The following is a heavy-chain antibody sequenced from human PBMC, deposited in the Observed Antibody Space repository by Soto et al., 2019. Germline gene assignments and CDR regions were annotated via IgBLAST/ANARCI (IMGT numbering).Heavy chain of an antibody. D-gene: IGHD3-10*01. V-gene: IGHV4-59*01. J-gene: IGHJ3*02. CDR1: GGSIGSYY. CDR3: ARRYGSAFDI. CDR2: IYYSGST. Sequence: QVQLQESGPGLVKPSETPSLTCTVSGGSIGSYYWSWIRQPPGKGLEWIGYIYYSGSTNYNPSLKSRVTISVDTSKNQFSLKLCSVTAADTAVYYCARRYGSAFDIWGQGTMVTVSS.